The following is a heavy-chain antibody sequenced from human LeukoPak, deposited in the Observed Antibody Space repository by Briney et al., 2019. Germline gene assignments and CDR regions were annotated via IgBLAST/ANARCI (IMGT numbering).Heavy chain of an antibody. Sequence: GRSLRLSCAASGFTFSSFGMHRVRQAPGKGLEWVAVIWYDGSNKYYADSVKGRFTISRDNSKNALYLQMNSLRAEDTAVYYCARDRGDSTSWYVTDYWGQGTLVTVSS. CDR1: GFTFSSFG. V-gene: IGHV3-33*01. D-gene: IGHD2-2*01. CDR3: ARDRGDSTSWYVTDY. CDR2: IWYDGSNK. J-gene: IGHJ4*02.